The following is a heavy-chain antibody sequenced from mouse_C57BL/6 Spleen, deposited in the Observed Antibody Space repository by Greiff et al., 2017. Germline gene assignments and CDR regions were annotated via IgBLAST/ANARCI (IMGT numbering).Heavy chain of an antibody. CDR3: ARPVVPYYAMDY. Sequence: EVQLQQSGGGLVKPGGSLKLSCAASGFTFSDYGMHWVRQAPEKGLEWVAYISSGSSTIYYADTVKGRFTISRDNAKNTLFLQMTSLRSEDTAMYYCARPVVPYYAMDYWGQGTSVTVSS. J-gene: IGHJ4*01. D-gene: IGHD1-1*01. CDR1: GFTFSDYG. V-gene: IGHV5-17*01. CDR2: ISSGSSTI.